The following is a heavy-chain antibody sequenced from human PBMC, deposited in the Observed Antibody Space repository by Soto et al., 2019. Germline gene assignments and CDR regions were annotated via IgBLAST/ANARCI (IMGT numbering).Heavy chain of an antibody. V-gene: IGHV1-69*14. D-gene: IGHD4-17*01. CDR3: ARGHEYGGNSDAFDI. J-gene: IGHJ3*02. Sequence: QVHLVQSGAEVKKPGSAVKVSCKASGGTFCTSSINWLRQAPGQRPEWMGNILPVFGTADYAKKFRDRVTITADKSTNTAYMELRSLFSEDAAVYYWARGHEYGGNSDAFDIWGQGTEVTVSS. CDR2: ILPVFGTA. CDR1: GGTFCTSS.